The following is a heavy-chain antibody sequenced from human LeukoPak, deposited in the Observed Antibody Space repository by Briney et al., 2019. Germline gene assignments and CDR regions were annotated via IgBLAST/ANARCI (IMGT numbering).Heavy chain of an antibody. Sequence: GGSLRLSCITSGFTFGDFSMSWFRQTLGKGLEWVGFVRPTSYGGTAEYAASVRGRFTISRDDSKSIAYLQMNSLKTEDTAMYYCTKGARPDYWGQGTLVTVSS. CDR1: GFTFGDFS. V-gene: IGHV3-49*03. D-gene: IGHD6-6*01. CDR2: VRPTSYGGTA. CDR3: TKGARPDY. J-gene: IGHJ4*02.